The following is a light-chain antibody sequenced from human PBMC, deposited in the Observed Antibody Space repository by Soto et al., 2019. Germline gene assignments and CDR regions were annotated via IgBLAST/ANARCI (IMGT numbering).Light chain of an antibody. Sequence: IQLTQSPSSLSASVGDRVTITCRASQGITTYLAWYQQKPGRAPKLLISAASTLQSGVPARFSGSGSGTDFTLTFSSLQPEDFATYYCQQFTGYPLTFGGGTKVEIK. J-gene: IGKJ4*01. V-gene: IGKV1-9*01. CDR1: QGITTY. CDR3: QQFTGYPLT. CDR2: AAS.